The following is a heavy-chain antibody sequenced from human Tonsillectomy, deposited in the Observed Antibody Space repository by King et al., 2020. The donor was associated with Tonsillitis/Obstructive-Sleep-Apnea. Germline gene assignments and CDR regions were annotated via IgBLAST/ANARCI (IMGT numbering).Heavy chain of an antibody. CDR1: GGSFSGYY. CDR3: ARGYYGSGSYYDY. CDR2: INHSGST. V-gene: IGHV4-34*01. Sequence: VQLQQWGAGLLKPSETLSLTCAVYGGSFSGYYWSCIRQPPGKGLEWIGEINHSGSTNYNPSLKSRVTISVDMSKNQFSLKLSSVTAADTAVYYCARGYYGSGSYYDYWGQGTLVTVSS. D-gene: IGHD3-10*01. J-gene: IGHJ4*02.